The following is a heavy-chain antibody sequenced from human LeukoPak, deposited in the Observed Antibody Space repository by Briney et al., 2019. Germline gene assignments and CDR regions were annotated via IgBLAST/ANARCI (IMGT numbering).Heavy chain of an antibody. CDR1: GFTVSSNY. Sequence: GGSLRLSCAASGFTVSSNYMSWVRQAPGKGLEWVSAISGSGGSTYYADSVKGRFTISRDNSKNTLYLQMNSLRAEDTAVYYCAKDSSSSWYYFDYWGQGTLVTVSS. D-gene: IGHD6-13*01. CDR2: ISGSGGST. CDR3: AKDSSSSWYYFDY. J-gene: IGHJ4*02. V-gene: IGHV3-23*01.